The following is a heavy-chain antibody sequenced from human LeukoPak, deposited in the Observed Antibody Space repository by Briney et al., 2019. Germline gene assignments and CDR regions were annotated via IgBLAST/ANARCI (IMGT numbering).Heavy chain of an antibody. J-gene: IGHJ4*02. Sequence: GGSLRLSCAASGFTFSYYAMHWVRQAPGKGLEWVAVISYDGSNEYYADSVKGRFTISRDNSKNTLSLQMNALRPEDTAVYYCARPIDNGSGSYYFDYWGQGTLVTVSS. D-gene: IGHD3-10*01. V-gene: IGHV3-30-3*01. CDR1: GFTFSYYA. CDR3: ARPIDNGSGSYYFDY. CDR2: ISYDGSNE.